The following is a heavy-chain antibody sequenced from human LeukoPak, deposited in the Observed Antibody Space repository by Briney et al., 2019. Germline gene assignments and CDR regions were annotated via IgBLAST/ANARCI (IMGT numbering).Heavy chain of an antibody. CDR1: GGSFSGYY. D-gene: IGHD3-10*01. CDR3: ARYSAGFGVGY. J-gene: IGHJ4*02. CDR2: INHSGST. Sequence: SETLSLTCAVYGGSFSGYYWSWIRQPPGKGPEWIGEINHSGSTNYNPSLKSRDTISVDTSKNQFSLKLSSVTAADTAVYYCARYSAGFGVGYWGQGTLVTVSS. V-gene: IGHV4-34*01.